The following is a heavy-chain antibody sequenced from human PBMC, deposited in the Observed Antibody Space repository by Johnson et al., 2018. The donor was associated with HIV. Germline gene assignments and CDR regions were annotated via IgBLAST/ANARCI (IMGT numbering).Heavy chain of an antibody. CDR3: ARADITYNYYGIRVYYYQYAFDM. V-gene: IGHV3-66*01. CDR2: IYSGGST. J-gene: IGHJ3*02. D-gene: IGHD3-22*01. Sequence: VQLVESGGGLVQPGGSLRLSCAASGFTVSSNYMSWVRQAPGKGLEWVSVIYSGGSTYYADSVKGRFTISRDNSKNTLYLQMNSLRAEETAVYYCARADITYNYYGIRVYYYQYAFDMWGQGTEVTVSS. CDR1: GFTVSSNY.